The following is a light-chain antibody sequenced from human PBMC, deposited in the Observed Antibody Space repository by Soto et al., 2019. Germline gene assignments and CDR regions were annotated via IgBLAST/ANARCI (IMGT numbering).Light chain of an antibody. V-gene: IGLV2-8*01. CDR2: EVS. Sequence: QSALTQPPSASGSPGQSVTISCTGTSSDFGAYTYVSWYQQYPGKAPKLMIYEVSKRPSGVPDRFSGSKSGNTASLTVSGLQAEDEADYYSAPYAGTNIWVLGGGTKLTVL. J-gene: IGLJ3*02. CDR3: APYAGTNIWV. CDR1: SSDFGAYTY.